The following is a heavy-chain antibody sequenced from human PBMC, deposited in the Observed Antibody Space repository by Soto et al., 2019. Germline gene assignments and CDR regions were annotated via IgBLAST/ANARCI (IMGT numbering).Heavy chain of an antibody. Sequence: GPTLVNPTQTLTLTCTFSGFSLSTSGMCVSWIRQPPGKALEWLALIDWDDDKYYSTSLKTRLTISKDTSKNQVVLTMTNMDPVDTAAYYCARGTAAIPPYYYYGMDVWGQGTTVTVSS. J-gene: IGHJ6*02. CDR2: IDWDDDK. D-gene: IGHD2-2*01. CDR3: ARGTAAIPPYYYYGMDV. V-gene: IGHV2-70*01. CDR1: GFSLSTSGMC.